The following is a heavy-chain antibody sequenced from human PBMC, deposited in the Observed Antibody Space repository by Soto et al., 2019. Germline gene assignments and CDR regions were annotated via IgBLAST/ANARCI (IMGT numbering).Heavy chain of an antibody. CDR2: IYYSGST. J-gene: IGHJ6*02. V-gene: IGHV4-61*01. CDR3: ARDEMITFGGVIVSSYGMDV. Sequence: SETLSLTCTVSGGSVSSGSYYWSWIRQPPGKGLEWIGYIYYSGSTNYNPSLKSRVTISVDTSKNQFSLKLSSVTAADTAVYYCARDEMITFGGVIVSSYGMDVWGQGTTVTSP. D-gene: IGHD3-16*02. CDR1: GGSVSSGSYY.